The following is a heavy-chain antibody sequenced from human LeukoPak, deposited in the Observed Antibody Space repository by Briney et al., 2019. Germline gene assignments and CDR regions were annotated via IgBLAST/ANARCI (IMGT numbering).Heavy chain of an antibody. CDR2: ISAYNGNT. Sequence: ASVKVSCKASGHTFTSYGISWVRQAPGQGLEWMGWISAYNGNTNYAQKLQGRVTMTTDTSTSTAYMELRSLRSDDTAVYYCARDRLLGKNNWFDPWGQGTLVTVSS. CDR3: ARDRLLGKNNWFDP. V-gene: IGHV1-18*01. CDR1: GHTFTSYG. D-gene: IGHD2-15*01. J-gene: IGHJ5*02.